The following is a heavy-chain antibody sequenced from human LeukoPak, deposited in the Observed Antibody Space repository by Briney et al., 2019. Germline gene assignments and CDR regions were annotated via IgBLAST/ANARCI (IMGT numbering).Heavy chain of an antibody. V-gene: IGHV4-39*07. CDR2: IYYSGST. Sequence: PSETLSLTCTVSGGSFISSSYYWGWVRQPPGKGLEWIGSIYYSGSTSYDPSLKSRVTISVDTSKTQFSLKLSSVTAADTAVYYCARDSSLRYFDYWGQGTLVTVSS. D-gene: IGHD3-16*02. CDR1: GGSFISSSYY. CDR3: ARDSSLRYFDY. J-gene: IGHJ4*02.